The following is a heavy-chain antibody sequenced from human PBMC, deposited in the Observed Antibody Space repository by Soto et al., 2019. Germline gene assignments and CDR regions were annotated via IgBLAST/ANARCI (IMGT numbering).Heavy chain of an antibody. V-gene: IGHV3-23*01. D-gene: IGHD3-10*01. J-gene: IGHJ4*02. CDR2: ISGSGGST. CDR3: AKDSDYYGSGSYHY. CDR1: GFTFSSYA. Sequence: GGSLRLSCAASGFTFSSYAMSWVRQAPGKGLEWVSAISGSGGSTYYADSVKGRFTISRDNSKNTLYLQMNSLRAEDTAVYYCAKDSDYYGSGSYHYWGQGTLVTVSS.